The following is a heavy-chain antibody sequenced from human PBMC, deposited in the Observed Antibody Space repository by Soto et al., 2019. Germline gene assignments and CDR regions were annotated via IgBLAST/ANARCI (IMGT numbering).Heavy chain of an antibody. D-gene: IGHD2-21*02. CDR3: AKSKGGTANGMDD. CDR2: ISWNSGTI. V-gene: IGHV3-9*01. CDR1: GFSFDEYG. Sequence: EVQLVESGGGLVQPGRSLRLSCAASGFSFDEYGMHWVRQAPGKGLEWVSGISWNSGTIGYADSVKGRFSISRDNAKKSLYLQMNSLRAEDRALYYCAKSKGGTANGMDDWGQGTTVIVSS. J-gene: IGHJ6*02.